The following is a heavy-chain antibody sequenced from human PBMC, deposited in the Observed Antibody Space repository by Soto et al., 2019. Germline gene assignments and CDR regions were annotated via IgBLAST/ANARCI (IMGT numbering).Heavy chain of an antibody. J-gene: IGHJ5*02. CDR1: GGTFSSYA. CDR2: INPIFGTA. V-gene: IGHV1-69*01. CDR3: ARAHSWSGYYIEGVGWFDH. Sequence: QVQLVQSGAEVKKPGSSVKVSCKASGGTFSSYAISWVRQAPGQGLEWMGGINPIFGTANYAQKFQGRVRITADESMSTADMELRSLGSEDTAVYYCARAHSWSGYYIEGVGWFDHWGQGTLVTVS. D-gene: IGHD3-3*01.